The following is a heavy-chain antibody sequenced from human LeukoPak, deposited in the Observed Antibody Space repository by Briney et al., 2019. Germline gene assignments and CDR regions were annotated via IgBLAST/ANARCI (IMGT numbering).Heavy chain of an antibody. CDR3: ARVAHFDWLSTFDY. J-gene: IGHJ4*02. Sequence: ASVKVSCKASGYTFTGYYMHWLRQAPGQGLEWMGWINPNSGGTNYAQKFQGRVTMTRDTSISTAYMELSRLRSDDTAVYYCARVAHFDWLSTFDYWGQGTLVTVSS. D-gene: IGHD3-9*01. CDR2: INPNSGGT. CDR1: GYTFTGYY. V-gene: IGHV1-2*02.